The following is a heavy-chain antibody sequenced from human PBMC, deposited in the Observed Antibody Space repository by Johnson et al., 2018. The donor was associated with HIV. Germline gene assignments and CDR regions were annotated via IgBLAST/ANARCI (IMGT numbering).Heavy chain of an antibody. Sequence: VQLVESGGGLVQPGGSLRLSCAVSGFTFDNFWMAWVRQAPGKGLEWVANINQDGSETYYVGSVKGRFTISRDNSKNTLYLQMNSLRAEDTAVYYCAATYYYDSSGSRYPFDIWGQGTMVTVSS. CDR2: INQDGSET. V-gene: IGHV3-7*02. CDR1: GFTFDNFW. D-gene: IGHD3-22*01. CDR3: AATYYYDSSGSRYPFDI. J-gene: IGHJ3*02.